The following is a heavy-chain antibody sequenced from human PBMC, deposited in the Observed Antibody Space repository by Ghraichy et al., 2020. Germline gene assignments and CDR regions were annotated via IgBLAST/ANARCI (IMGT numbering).Heavy chain of an antibody. Sequence: LSLTCAASESSFSLYSMNWVRQAPGKGLEWISAIGSSTNYIYYADSVKGRFTISRDNAKRSLYLQMNSLRVEDTAVYYCASRGRLDVWGQGTTVTVSS. CDR1: ESSFSLYS. CDR2: IGSSTNYI. D-gene: IGHD3-16*01. J-gene: IGHJ6*02. CDR3: ASRGRLDV. V-gene: IGHV3-21*01.